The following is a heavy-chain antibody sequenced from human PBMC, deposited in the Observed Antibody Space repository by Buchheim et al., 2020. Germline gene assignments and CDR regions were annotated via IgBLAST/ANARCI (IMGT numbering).Heavy chain of an antibody. D-gene: IGHD3-10*01. V-gene: IGHV1-69*06. Sequence: QVQLVQSGTEVKKPESSVKVSCKSSGDTFSYALSWVRQDPGQGLEWLGQINPTTGATKHAQKFQGRVTIAADKHTTTAYMGLRGLKSDDTALYFCARGGSDPPSTMGYFDYWGQGT. CDR3: ARGGSDPPSTMGYFDY. CDR2: INPTTGAT. J-gene: IGHJ4*02. CDR1: GDTFSYA.